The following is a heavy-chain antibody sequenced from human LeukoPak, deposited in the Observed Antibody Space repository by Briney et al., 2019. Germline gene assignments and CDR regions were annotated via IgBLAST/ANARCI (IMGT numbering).Heavy chain of an antibody. CDR1: GYTFTSYG. J-gene: IGHJ5*02. Sequence: EASVEVSCKASGYTFTSYGISWVRQAPGQGLEWMGWNSAYNGNTNYAQKLQGRVTMTTDTSTSTAYMELRSLRSDDTAVYYCARTFWSGYFGFDPWGQGTLVTVSS. CDR2: NSAYNGNT. CDR3: ARTFWSGYFGFDP. V-gene: IGHV1-18*01. D-gene: IGHD3-3*01.